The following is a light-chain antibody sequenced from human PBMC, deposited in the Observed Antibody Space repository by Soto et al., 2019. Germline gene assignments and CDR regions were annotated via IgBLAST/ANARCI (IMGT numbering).Light chain of an antibody. CDR2: WAS. J-gene: IGKJ1*01. CDR3: QQYFSTPWT. CDR1: QSVLYSSNNKNY. Sequence: DIVMTQSPDSLAVSLGERATINCKSSQSVLYSSNNKNYVAWYQQKPGQPPQLLIYWASTRESGVPDRFSGSGSGTDFTLTISSLQAEDVAVFYCQQYFSTPWTFGQGTKVEIK. V-gene: IGKV4-1*01.